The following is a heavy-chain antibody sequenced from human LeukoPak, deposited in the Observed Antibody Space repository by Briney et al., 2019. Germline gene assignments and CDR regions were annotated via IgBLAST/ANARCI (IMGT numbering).Heavy chain of an antibody. D-gene: IGHD1-1*01. CDR1: GGSISSYY. J-gene: IGHJ6*03. CDR2: IYTSGST. CDR3: ASSLRTHYYYYMDV. Sequence: SETLSLTCTVSGGSISSYYWSWIRQPPGKGLEWIGYIYTSGSTNYNPSLKSRVTISVDTSKNQFPLKLSSVTAADTAVYYCASSLRTHYYYYMDVWGKGTTVTVSS. V-gene: IGHV4-4*09.